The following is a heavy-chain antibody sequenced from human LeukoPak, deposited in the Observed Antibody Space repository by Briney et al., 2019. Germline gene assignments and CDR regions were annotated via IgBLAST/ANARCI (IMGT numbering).Heavy chain of an antibody. CDR2: ISHDGNNK. D-gene: IGHD2/OR15-2a*01. CDR3: ARKSILVEAFDI. J-gene: IGHJ3*02. Sequence: GGSLRLSCTASGITFSGYAMHWVRQAPGKGLEWVALISHDGNNKFYADSVKGRFAISRDDSKNTLYLQMNSLGAEDTAVYYCARKSILVEAFDIWGQGTMVIVSS. V-gene: IGHV3-30*09. CDR1: GITFSGYA.